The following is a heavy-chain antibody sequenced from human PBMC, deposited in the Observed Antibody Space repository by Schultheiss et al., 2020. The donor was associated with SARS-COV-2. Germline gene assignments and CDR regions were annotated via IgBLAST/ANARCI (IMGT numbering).Heavy chain of an antibody. Sequence: ASVKVSCKASGYTFTSYAMNWVRQAPGQGLEWMGIINPSGGSTSYAQKFQGRVTMTRDTSTSTVYMELSSLRSEDTAVYYCARDSRGDEWFTPIPYYYYYGMDVWGQGTTVTVSS. CDR2: INPSGGST. CDR1: GYTFTSYA. J-gene: IGHJ6*02. CDR3: ARDSRGDEWFTPIPYYYYYGMDV. V-gene: IGHV1-46*03. D-gene: IGHD3-3*01.